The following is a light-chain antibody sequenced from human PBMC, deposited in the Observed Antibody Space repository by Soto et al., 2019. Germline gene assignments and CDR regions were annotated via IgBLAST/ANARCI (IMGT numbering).Light chain of an antibody. V-gene: IGKV1-39*01. Sequence: DIQMTQSPSSLSASVGDRVTITCRASQTMSTYLNWYQQKPGKAPKLLIYAASSLQSGVPSRFSGRGSGTDFTLTISSLQPEDFATYYCQQTYTTPTFGQGTKVDI. CDR1: QTMSTY. CDR2: AAS. CDR3: QQTYTTPT. J-gene: IGKJ1*01.